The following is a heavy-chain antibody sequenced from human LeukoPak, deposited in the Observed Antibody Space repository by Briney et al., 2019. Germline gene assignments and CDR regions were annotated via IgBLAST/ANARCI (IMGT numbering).Heavy chain of an antibody. J-gene: IGHJ3*02. Sequence: SGGSLRLSCAASGFTFSNYAMHWVRQVPGKGLEWVAVISYAGSNEHYADSVKGRFTISRDNSKNTLFLQMNSLRAEDTAVYYCARGGFRWERATTIAFDIWGQGTMVTVSS. D-gene: IGHD5-24*01. CDR2: ISYAGSNE. V-gene: IGHV3-30*04. CDR1: GFTFSNYA. CDR3: ARGGFRWERATTIAFDI.